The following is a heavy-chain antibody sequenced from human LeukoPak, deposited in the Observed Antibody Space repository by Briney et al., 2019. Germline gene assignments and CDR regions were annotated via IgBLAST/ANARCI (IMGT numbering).Heavy chain of an antibody. CDR2: IYTSGST. CDR1: GYSISSYY. CDR3: ARDWNGVYDFYYFDY. Sequence: PSETLSLTCTVSGYSISSYYWSWIRQPAGKGLEWIGRIYTSGSTNYNPSLKSRVTISVDKSKNQFSLKLSSVTAADTAVYYCARDWNGVYDFYYFDYWGQGTLVTVSS. V-gene: IGHV4-4*07. J-gene: IGHJ4*02. D-gene: IGHD5/OR15-5a*01.